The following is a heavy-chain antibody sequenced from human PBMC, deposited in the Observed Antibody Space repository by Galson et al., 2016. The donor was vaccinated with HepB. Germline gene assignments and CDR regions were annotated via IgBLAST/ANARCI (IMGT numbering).Heavy chain of an antibody. CDR1: GFSFSGDY. D-gene: IGHD3-10*01. CDR3: AREVWFRVPD. CDR2: INADGSAQ. Sequence: SLRLSCAASGFSFSGDYMSWVRQTPAKGLEWVAKINADGSAQYYVDSVKGRFAVSRDNAKNSLYLHINSLTAEDVGVYSCAREVWFRVPDWGQGTLITVSS. V-gene: IGHV3-7*01. J-gene: IGHJ4*02.